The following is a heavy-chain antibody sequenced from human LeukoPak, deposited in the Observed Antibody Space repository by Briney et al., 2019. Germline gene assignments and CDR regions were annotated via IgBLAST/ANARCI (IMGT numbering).Heavy chain of an antibody. CDR3: ARQKRNSSGWYGDY. CDR2: IYYSGNT. D-gene: IGHD6-19*01. J-gene: IGHJ4*02. V-gene: IGHV4-30-4*08. CDR1: GGSISSGDYY. Sequence: PSQTLSLTCTVSGGSISSGDYYWSWIRQPPGKGLEWIGYIYYSGNTYYNPSLKGRVTISVDTSKNQFSLKLSSVTAADTAVYYCARQKRNSSGWYGDYWGQGTLVTVSS.